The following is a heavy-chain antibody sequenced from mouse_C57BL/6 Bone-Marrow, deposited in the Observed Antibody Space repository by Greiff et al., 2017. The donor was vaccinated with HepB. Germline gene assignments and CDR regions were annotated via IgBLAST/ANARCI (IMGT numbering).Heavy chain of an antibody. CDR3: ARYYGSSYWYFDV. CDR2: ISSGSSTL. CDR1: GFTFSDYG. Sequence: EVQGVESGGGLVKPGGSLKLSCAASGFTFSDYGMHWVRQAPEKGLEWVAYISSGSSTLYYADTVKGRFTISRDNAKNTLFLQMNSLSSEDTAMYYCARYYGSSYWYFDVWGTGTTVTVSS. D-gene: IGHD1-1*01. V-gene: IGHV5-17*01. J-gene: IGHJ1*03.